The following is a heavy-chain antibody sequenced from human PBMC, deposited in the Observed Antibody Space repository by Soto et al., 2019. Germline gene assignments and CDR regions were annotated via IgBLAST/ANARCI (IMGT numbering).Heavy chain of an antibody. CDR3: ATEPIYYNDGSGYYPLGH. CDR1: GPSFATYG. V-gene: IGHV1-18*04. D-gene: IGHD3-22*01. CDR2: ISAHNGDT. Sequence: GAPVKVSSKASGPSFATYGFSWVRQAPGQGLECVGWISAHNGDTHYSQKFQGRVTLTTDTSTNTGYMELRSLTSDDTAVYFCATEPIYYNDGSGYYPLGHWGQGTLVTVSS. J-gene: IGHJ4*02.